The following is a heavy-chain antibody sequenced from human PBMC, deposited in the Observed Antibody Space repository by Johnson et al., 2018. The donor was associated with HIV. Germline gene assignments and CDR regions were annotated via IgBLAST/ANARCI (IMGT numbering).Heavy chain of an antibody. V-gene: IGHV3-30*04. CDR2: ITIDGDDT. J-gene: IGHJ3*02. Sequence: QVQLVESGGGVVPPGRSLRLSCAASGFTFSSYAMHWVRQAPGQGLEWVSAITIDGDDTHYADSVKGRFIISRDNSKNTLSLQMNNLRAEDTAIFYCARARAGAFDIWGQGTMVTVSS. CDR1: GFTFSSYA. CDR3: ARARAGAFDI. D-gene: IGHD6-19*01.